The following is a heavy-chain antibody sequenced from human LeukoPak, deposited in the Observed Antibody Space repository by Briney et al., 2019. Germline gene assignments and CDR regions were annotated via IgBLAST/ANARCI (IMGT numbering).Heavy chain of an antibody. V-gene: IGHV1-2*02. J-gene: IGHJ4*02. D-gene: IGHD3-9*01. Sequence: ASVKVSCKASGYSFNRYGVSWVRQAPGQGLEWMGWINPNSGGTNYAQKFQGRVTMTRDTSISTAYMELSRLRSDDTAVYYCARSSYDILTGYSHFDYWGQGTLVTVSS. CDR1: GYSFNRYG. CDR2: INPNSGGT. CDR3: ARSSYDILTGYSHFDY.